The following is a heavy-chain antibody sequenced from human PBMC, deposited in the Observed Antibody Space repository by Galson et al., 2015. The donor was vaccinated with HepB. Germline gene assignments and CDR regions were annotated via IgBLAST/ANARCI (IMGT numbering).Heavy chain of an antibody. D-gene: IGHD4-17*01. Sequence: SVKXXXKAXXYTXXXYAMHXXXXXXXQRLEWMGWIXAXNGNTKYSQKFQXXXTITRDTSASTAYMEXXXLRSEDTAVYYCARDXNPDYGVXXAFDIWGQG. V-gene: IGHV1-3*01. CDR1: XYTXXXYA. J-gene: IGHJ3*02. CDR2: IXAXNGNT. CDR3: ARDXNPDYGVXXAFDI.